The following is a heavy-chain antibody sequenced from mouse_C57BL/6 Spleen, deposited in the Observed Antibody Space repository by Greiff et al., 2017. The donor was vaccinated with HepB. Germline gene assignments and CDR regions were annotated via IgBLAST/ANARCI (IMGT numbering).Heavy chain of an antibody. Sequence: VQLQQPGAELVKPGASVKLSCKASGCTFTSYWMHWVKQRPGQGLEWIGMIHPNSGSTNYNEKFKSKATLTVDKSSSTAYMQLSSLTSEDSAVYYCARSYDGYYGGFAYWGQGTLVTVSA. J-gene: IGHJ3*01. D-gene: IGHD2-3*01. V-gene: IGHV1-64*01. CDR3: ARSYDGYYGGFAY. CDR1: GCTFTSYW. CDR2: IHPNSGST.